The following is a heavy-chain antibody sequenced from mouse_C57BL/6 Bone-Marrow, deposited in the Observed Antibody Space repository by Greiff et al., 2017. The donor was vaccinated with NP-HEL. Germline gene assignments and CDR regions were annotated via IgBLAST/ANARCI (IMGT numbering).Heavy chain of an antibody. J-gene: IGHJ4*01. CDR2: ISYDGSN. CDR3: AREGSNLYYYAMDY. CDR1: GYSITSGYY. D-gene: IGHD2-5*01. V-gene: IGHV3-6*01. Sequence: EVKLVESGPGLVKPSQSLSLTCSVTGYSITSGYYWNWIRQFPGNKLEWMGYISYDGSNNYNPSLKNRISITRDTSKNQFFLKLNSVTTEDTATYYCAREGSNLYYYAMDYWGQGTSVTVSS.